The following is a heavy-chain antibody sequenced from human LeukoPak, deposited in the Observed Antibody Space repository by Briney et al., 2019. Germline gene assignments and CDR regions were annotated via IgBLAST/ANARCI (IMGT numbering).Heavy chain of an antibody. CDR2: INPNNGGT. Sequence: ASVKVSCKAFGYTITGYYIHWVRQAPGQGLEWMGWINPNNGGTNSAQKFQGRVTMTRDTSISTAYMELSRLRSDDTAVYYCARDRITMVRGVSSPDYWGQGTLVTVSS. D-gene: IGHD3-10*01. CDR1: GYTITGYY. V-gene: IGHV1-2*02. J-gene: IGHJ4*02. CDR3: ARDRITMVRGVSSPDY.